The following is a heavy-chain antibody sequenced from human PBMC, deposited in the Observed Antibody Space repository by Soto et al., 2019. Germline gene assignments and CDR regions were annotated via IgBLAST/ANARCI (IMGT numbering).Heavy chain of an antibody. CDR2: IKQDGSEN. D-gene: IGHD1-1*01. Sequence: GGSLRLSCAASGFTFSSYWMGWVRQAPGKGLEWVANIKQDGSENYYVDSVRGRFTISRDNAKNSLYLQMNSLRGDDSAVYYCATEGAKTTWNFDYWGQGTVVTVSS. CDR3: ATEGAKTTWNFDY. V-gene: IGHV3-7*03. J-gene: IGHJ4*02. CDR1: GFTFSSYW.